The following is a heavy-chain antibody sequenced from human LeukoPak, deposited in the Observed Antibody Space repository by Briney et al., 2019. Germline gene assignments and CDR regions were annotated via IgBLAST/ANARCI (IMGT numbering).Heavy chain of an antibody. J-gene: IGHJ5*02. CDR2: INSDGSTT. D-gene: IGHD4-17*01. Sequence: GGSLRLSCAASGFTFSSYWMNWVRQAPGKGLLWVSRINSDGSTTNYADSVEGRFTISRDNAKNTLYLQMNSLRAEDTAVYYCARWGGYGDSGNWFDPWGQGTLVTVSS. V-gene: IGHV3-74*01. CDR1: GFTFSSYW. CDR3: ARWGGYGDSGNWFDP.